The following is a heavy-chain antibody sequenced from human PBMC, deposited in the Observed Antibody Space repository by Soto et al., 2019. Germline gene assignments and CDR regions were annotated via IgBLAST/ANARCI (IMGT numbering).Heavy chain of an antibody. CDR3: ARAIETAMDPCDY. CDR1: GFSFTTYA. J-gene: IGHJ4*02. CDR2: ISDDGSIK. D-gene: IGHD5-18*01. V-gene: IGHV3-30-3*01. Sequence: GGSLRLSCAASGFSFTTYAMHWDRQAPGKGLEWVAVISDDGSIKYYADSVKGRFTISRDNSKNTFYLQMNSLRGDDTALYYCARAIETAMDPCDYWGQGALVTVSS.